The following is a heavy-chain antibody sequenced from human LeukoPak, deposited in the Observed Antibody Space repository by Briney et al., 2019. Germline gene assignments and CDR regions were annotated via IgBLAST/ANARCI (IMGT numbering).Heavy chain of an antibody. CDR1: GGSISSGGYS. J-gene: IGHJ6*02. D-gene: IGHD2-21*01. CDR2: IFYTGTT. CDR3: ARLGGAYFKGGMDV. V-gene: IGHV4-30-2*03. Sequence: SQTLSLTCAVSGGSISSGGYSWSWIRQPPGKGLEWVGSIFYTGTTYYSASLKSRITMSIDTSKIHFSLVLSSVTAADTAVYYCARLGGAYFKGGMDVWGQGTTVTVSS.